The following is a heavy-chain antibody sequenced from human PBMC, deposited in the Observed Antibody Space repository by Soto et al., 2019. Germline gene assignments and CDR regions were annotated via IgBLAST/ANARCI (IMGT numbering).Heavy chain of an antibody. J-gene: IGHJ6*01. CDR3: AKDTGSSYGLGSNFHGTGC. CDR1: VCTFDGYA. D-gene: IGHD3-10*01. Sequence: PXGSLRLSCASSVCTFDGYAMHCVRQAPGKCLEWVSGISWNGDAKGYADSVKGRFTISRDNAKNSLYLQMNSLRSEDTALYYCAKDTGSSYGLGSNFHGTGCRGQGSTVMVSS. CDR2: ISWNGDAK. V-gene: IGHV3-9*01.